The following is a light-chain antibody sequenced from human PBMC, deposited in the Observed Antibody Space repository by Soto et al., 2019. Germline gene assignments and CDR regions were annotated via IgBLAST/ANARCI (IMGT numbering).Light chain of an antibody. CDR2: DVS. J-gene: IGLJ1*01. CDR1: SSDVGRYNY. Sequence: QSALTQPASVSGSPGQSIAVSCAGTSSDVGRYNYVSWYQQYPGKAPKLIIYDVSKRPSGVSDRFSGSRSGNTASLTISGLQAEDEADYYCSSYTTYSAYVFGTGTKVTVL. V-gene: IGLV2-14*03. CDR3: SSYTTYSAYV.